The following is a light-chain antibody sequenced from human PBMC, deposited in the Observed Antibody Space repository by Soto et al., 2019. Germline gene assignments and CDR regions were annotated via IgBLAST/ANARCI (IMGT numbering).Light chain of an antibody. CDR2: EVS. J-gene: IGLJ1*01. CDR3: SSYTSSYIYV. CDR1: SSDVGGYNY. Sequence: QSVLRQPASVSGSPGHSITISCTGSSSDVGGYNYVSWYQQYPGKAPSLMIYEVSNRPSGVSDRFSGSKSGNTASLTISGLQAEEEADSYCSSYTSSYIYVFGTGTKVTVL. V-gene: IGLV2-14*01.